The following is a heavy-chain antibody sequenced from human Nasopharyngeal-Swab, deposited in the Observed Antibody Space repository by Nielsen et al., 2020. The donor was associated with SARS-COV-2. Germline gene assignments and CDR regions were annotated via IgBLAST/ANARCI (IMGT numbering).Heavy chain of an antibody. D-gene: IGHD3-10*01. CDR2: IWYDGSNK. J-gene: IGHJ6*02. CDR3: ARDLMYGSGSRMDV. Sequence: GGSLRLSCAASGFTFSSYGMHRVRQAPGKGLEWVAVIWYDGSNKYYADSVKGRFTISRDNSKNTLYLQMNSLRAEDTAVYYCARDLMYGSGSRMDVWGQGTTVTVSS. CDR1: GFTFSSYG. V-gene: IGHV3-33*01.